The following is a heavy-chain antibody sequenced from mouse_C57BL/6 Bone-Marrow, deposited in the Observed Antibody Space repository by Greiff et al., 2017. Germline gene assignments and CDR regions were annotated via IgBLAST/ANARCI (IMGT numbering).Heavy chain of an antibody. CDR3: TTGLYYYGSKDY. Sequence: VQLQQSGAELVRPGASVKLSCTASGFNIKDDYMHWVKQRPEQGLEWIGWIDPENGDTEYASKFQGKATITADTSSNTAYLQLSSLTSEDTAVYYCTTGLYYYGSKDYLGQGTTLTVSS. D-gene: IGHD1-1*01. CDR2: IDPENGDT. V-gene: IGHV14-4*01. CDR1: GFNIKDDY. J-gene: IGHJ2*01.